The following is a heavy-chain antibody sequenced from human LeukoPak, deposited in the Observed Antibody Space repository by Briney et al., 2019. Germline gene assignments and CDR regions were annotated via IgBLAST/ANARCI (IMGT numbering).Heavy chain of an antibody. V-gene: IGHV3-21*01. CDR2: ISSSSSYI. J-gene: IGHJ4*02. CDR1: GFTFSSYS. D-gene: IGHD2-21*02. Sequence: GGSLRLSXAASGFTFSSYSMNWVRQAPGKGLEWVSSISSSSSYIYYADSVEGRFTISRDNAKNSLYLQMNSLRAEDTAVYYCARDRRCGGDCSTFDYWGQGTLVTVSS. CDR3: ARDRRCGGDCSTFDY.